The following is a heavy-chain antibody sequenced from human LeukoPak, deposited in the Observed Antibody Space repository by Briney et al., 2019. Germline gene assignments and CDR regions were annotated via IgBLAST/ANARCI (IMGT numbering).Heavy chain of an antibody. V-gene: IGHV3-7*01. D-gene: IGHD5-12*01. CDR2: INQDGSEE. CDR1: GFTFNNYA. J-gene: IGHJ4*02. Sequence: GGSLRLSCAASGFTFNNYAIYWVRQAPGKGLEWVAHINQDGSEEHYMDSVKARFTISRDNAKNSLSLQMNSLRAEDTAVYYCVRDGGVSGYDLLDYWGQGTLVTASS. CDR3: VRDGGVSGYDLLDY.